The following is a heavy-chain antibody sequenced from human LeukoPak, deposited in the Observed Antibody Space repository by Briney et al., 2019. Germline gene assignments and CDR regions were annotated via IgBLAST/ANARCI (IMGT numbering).Heavy chain of an antibody. CDR2: ISSSSSYI. V-gene: IGHV3-21*04. CDR1: GFTLSSYS. CDR3: ARRAGDYSHPYDY. J-gene: IGHJ4*02. Sequence: GGSLRLSCAASGFTLSSYSMNWVRQAPGKGLEWVSFISSSSSYIYYADSVKGRFTISRDNAKNSMYLQMNSLRAEDTAMYYCARRAGDYSHPYDYWGQGTLVTVSS. D-gene: IGHD3-22*01.